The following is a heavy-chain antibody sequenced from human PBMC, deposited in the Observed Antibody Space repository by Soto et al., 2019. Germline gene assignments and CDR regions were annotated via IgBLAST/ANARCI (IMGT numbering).Heavy chain of an antibody. D-gene: IGHD3-3*01. CDR3: ARASGYDFWSGFFGG. J-gene: IGHJ4*02. CDR1: GYTFTSYA. V-gene: IGHV1-3*01. CDR2: INAGNGNT. Sequence: ASVKVSCKASGYTFTSYAMHWVRQAPGRRLEWMGWINAGNGNTKYSQKFQGRVTITRDTSASTAYMELSSLRSEDTAVYYCARASGYDFWSGFFGGWGQGTLVTVSS.